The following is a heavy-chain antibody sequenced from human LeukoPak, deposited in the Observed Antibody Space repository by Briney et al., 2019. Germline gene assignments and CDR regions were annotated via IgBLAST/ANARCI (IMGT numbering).Heavy chain of an antibody. Sequence: GGSLRLSCAASGFTFSSYSMNWVRQAPGKGLEWVSSISSSSSCIYYADSVKGRFTISRDNAKNSLYLQMNSLRAEDTAVYYCARDTCSSTSCYSGVDYWGQGTLVTVSS. V-gene: IGHV3-21*01. J-gene: IGHJ4*02. D-gene: IGHD2-2*01. CDR2: ISSSSSCI. CDR3: ARDTCSSTSCYSGVDY. CDR1: GFTFSSYS.